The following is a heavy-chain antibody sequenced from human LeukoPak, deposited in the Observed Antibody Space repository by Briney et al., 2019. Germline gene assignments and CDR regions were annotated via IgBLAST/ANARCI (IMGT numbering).Heavy chain of an antibody. J-gene: IGHJ4*02. CDR1: GFTFSSYS. V-gene: IGHV3-21*01. Sequence: PGGSLRLPRAASGFTFSSYSMNWVRQAPGKGLEWVSSISSSGRYIYYADSAKGRFTISRDNAKNSLFLQMNSLRAEDTAVYYCARDLSYEYLRYWGQGTLVTVSS. CDR2: ISSSGRYI. D-gene: IGHD5-12*01. CDR3: ARDLSYEYLRY.